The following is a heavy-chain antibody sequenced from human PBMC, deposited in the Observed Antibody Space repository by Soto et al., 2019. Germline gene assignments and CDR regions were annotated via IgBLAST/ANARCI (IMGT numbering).Heavy chain of an antibody. CDR2: IIPILGIA. CDR3: AREPAEWFGYYMDV. D-gene: IGHD3-3*01. J-gene: IGHJ6*03. V-gene: IGHV1-69*08. Sequence: QVQLVQSGAEVKKLGSSVKVSCKASGGTFSSYTISWVRQAPGQGLEWMGRIIPILGIANYAQKFQGRVTITADKSTSTAYMELSSLRSEDTAVYYCAREPAEWFGYYMDVCGKGTTVSVSS. CDR1: GGTFSSYT.